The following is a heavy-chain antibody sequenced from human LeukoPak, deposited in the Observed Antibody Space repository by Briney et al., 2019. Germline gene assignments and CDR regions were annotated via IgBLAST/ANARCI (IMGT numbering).Heavy chain of an antibody. V-gene: IGHV4-59*01. D-gene: IGHD4-11*01. CDR2: MYNGGST. Sequence: SETLSLTCTVSGDSISKYFWSWIRQSPGKGLEWIGYMYNGGSTIYNPSLKSRVTISTDTSKNQFSLRLDSVTAADTAVYYCARVEKAVTGILDSWSQGTHVTVSS. CDR1: GDSISKYF. CDR3: ARVEKAVTGILDS. J-gene: IGHJ4*02.